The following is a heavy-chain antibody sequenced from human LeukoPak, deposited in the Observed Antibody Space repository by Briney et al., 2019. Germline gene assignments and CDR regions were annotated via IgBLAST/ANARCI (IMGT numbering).Heavy chain of an antibody. Sequence: SETLSLTCTVSGYSISSGYYWGWIRQPPGKGLEWIGSIYHSGSTYYNPSLKSRVTISVDTSKNQFSLKLSSVTAADTAVYYCARTRSSSSRSYFDYWGQGTLVTVSS. J-gene: IGHJ4*02. CDR3: ARTRSSSSRSYFDY. D-gene: IGHD6-6*01. CDR1: GYSISSGYY. V-gene: IGHV4-38-2*02. CDR2: IYHSGST.